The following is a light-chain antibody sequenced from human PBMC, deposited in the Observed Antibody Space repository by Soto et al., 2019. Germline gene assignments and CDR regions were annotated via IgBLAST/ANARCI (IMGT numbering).Light chain of an antibody. CDR1: QSVSSSY. CDR2: GAS. V-gene: IGKV3-20*01. CDR3: QQYGSSAS. Sequence: EIVLTQSPGTLSFSPGERATLSCRASQSVSSSYLAWYQQKPGQAPRLLIYGASSRATGIPDRFSGSGSGTDFTLTISRLEPEDFAVYYCQQYGSSASFGPGTKVDI. J-gene: IGKJ3*01.